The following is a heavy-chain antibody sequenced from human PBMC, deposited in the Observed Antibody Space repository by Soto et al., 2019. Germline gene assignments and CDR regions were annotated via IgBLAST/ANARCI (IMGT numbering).Heavy chain of an antibody. V-gene: IGHV3-7*01. CDR1: GFMFRDYW. CDR2: IKQDGSET. Sequence: QLVESGGGLVQPGGSLRLSCAASGFMFRDYWMAWARQAPGKGLQWVGVIKQDGSETHYVDSVRGRFTISRDNAKNSLYLQMNSPRADDTAVYYCTRDWDYWGQGILVTVSS. J-gene: IGHJ4*02. CDR3: TRDWDY.